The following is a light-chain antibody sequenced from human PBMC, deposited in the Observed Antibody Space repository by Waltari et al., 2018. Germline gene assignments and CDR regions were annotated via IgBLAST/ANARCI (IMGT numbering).Light chain of an antibody. CDR3: QVWDSSSDHRV. J-gene: IGLJ3*02. CDR2: DDS. Sequence: SYVLTQPPSVSVAPGQTARITCGGNNIGSKSVHWYQQKPGQAPVLVVYDDSDRPSGFPARFSGSNSGNTATLTISRVEAGDEADYYCQVWDSSSDHRVFGGGTKLTVL. CDR1: NIGSKS. V-gene: IGLV3-21*02.